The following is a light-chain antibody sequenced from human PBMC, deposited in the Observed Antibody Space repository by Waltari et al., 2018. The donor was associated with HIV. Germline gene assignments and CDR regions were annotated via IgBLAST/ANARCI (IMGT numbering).Light chain of an antibody. V-gene: IGKV3-11*01. CDR1: QRVRNY. CDR2: ETA. CDR3: QQRSNWPPIT. J-gene: IGKJ5*01. Sequence: IVLTQSPATLSLSLGERATLSRRPSQRVRNYLAWYQHNPGQSPRLLIYETAKRATGTAARFSGSGSGTDFSLTISSLEPEDVGVYYCQQRSNWPPITFGQGTRVEIK.